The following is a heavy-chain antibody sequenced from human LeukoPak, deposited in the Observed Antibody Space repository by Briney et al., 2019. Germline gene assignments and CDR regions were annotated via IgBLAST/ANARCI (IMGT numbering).Heavy chain of an antibody. V-gene: IGHV4-59*01. CDR3: ARMGYDTFYGMDV. CDR1: GGSFSSYY. D-gene: IGHD3-22*01. J-gene: IGHJ6*02. Sequence: PSETLSLTCTVSGGSFSSYYWSWIRQPPGKGLEWIGYVYYSGSTNYNPSLKSRVTISVDTSKNQFSLKLSSVTAADTAVYYCARMGYDTFYGMDVWGQGTTVTVSS. CDR2: VYYSGST.